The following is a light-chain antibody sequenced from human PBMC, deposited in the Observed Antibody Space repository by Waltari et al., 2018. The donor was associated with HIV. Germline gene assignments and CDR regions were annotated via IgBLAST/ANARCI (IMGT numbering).Light chain of an antibody. V-gene: IGLV2-8*01. Sequence: QSALAQPPSASVSPGQSVPISCTGTSSDVGVYSYVSWYQQHPGKAPKLMIYEVSKRPSGFPDRFSGSKSGNAASLTVSGLQAEDEADYYCSSYAGSNNVIFGGGTKLTVL. CDR3: SSYAGSNNVI. CDR2: EVS. J-gene: IGLJ2*01. CDR1: SSDVGVYSY.